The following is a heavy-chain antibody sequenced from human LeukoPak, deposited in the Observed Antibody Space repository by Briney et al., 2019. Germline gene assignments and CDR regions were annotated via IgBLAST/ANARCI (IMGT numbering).Heavy chain of an antibody. V-gene: IGHV3-9*01. CDR1: GFTFDDYA. CDR3: AKDYNAAFDY. Sequence: GRSLTRSCAASGFTFDDYAMQWVRRAPGKGLESVSGISWNSGSIGYADSVKGRFTISRDNAKNSLYLQMNSLRAEDTALYYCAKDYNAAFDYWGQGTLVTVSS. J-gene: IGHJ4*02. CDR2: ISWNSGSI. D-gene: IGHD1-1*01.